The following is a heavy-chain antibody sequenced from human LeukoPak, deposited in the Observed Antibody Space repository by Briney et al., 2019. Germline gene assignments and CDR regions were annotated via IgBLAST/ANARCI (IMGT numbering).Heavy chain of an antibody. CDR2: ISSSSSTI. Sequence: ARGSLRLSCATSGFTFSSYSMNWVRQAPGKGLEWVSYISSSSSTIYYADSVKGRFTISRDNAKNSLYLQMNSLRDEDTAVYYCARDITMVRGIIGYYYGMDVWGQGTTVTVSS. CDR3: ARDITMVRGIIGYYYGMDV. V-gene: IGHV3-48*02. CDR1: GFTFSSYS. D-gene: IGHD3-10*01. J-gene: IGHJ6*02.